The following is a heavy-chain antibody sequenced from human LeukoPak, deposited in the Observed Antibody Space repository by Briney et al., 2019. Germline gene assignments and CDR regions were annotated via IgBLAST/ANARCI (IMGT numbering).Heavy chain of an antibody. J-gene: IGHJ3*02. CDR2: IYYSGST. CDR3: ARAAGLKSRTNIRDAFDI. V-gene: IGHV4-31*03. CDR1: GGSISSGGYY. Sequence: SETLSLTCTVSGGSISSGGYYWSWIRQHPGKGLEWIGYIYYSGSTYYNPSLKSRVTISVDTSKNQFSLKLSSVTAADTAVYYCARAAGLKSRTNIRDAFDIWGRGTMVTVSS.